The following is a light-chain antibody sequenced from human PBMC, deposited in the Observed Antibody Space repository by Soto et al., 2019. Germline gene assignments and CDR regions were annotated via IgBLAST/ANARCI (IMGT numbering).Light chain of an antibody. CDR2: DVS. V-gene: IGLV2-14*01. CDR1: SSDVGGHNY. J-gene: IGLJ2*01. CDR3: SSYSSSSTLVV. Sequence: QSALTQPASVSGSPGQSITISCTGTSSDVGGHNYVSWYQQHPGKAPKLMIYDVSNRPSGVSNRFSGSKSGNTASLTISGLLDEDEDDYYCSSYSSSSTLVVFGGGTKLTVL.